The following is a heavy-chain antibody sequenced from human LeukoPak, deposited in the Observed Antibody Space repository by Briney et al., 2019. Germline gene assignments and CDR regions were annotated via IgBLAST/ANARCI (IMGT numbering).Heavy chain of an antibody. CDR2: INSNGSVT. D-gene: IGHD3-22*01. J-gene: IGHJ4*02. Sequence: GGSLRLSCAASGFNFSNYWMHWVRQAPGKGLVWVSRINSNGSVTTYADSVKGRFTISRDNSRNTLYLQLNNLRAEDTAIYYCAKAYGTNGYYQLPIDFWGQGTLVTVSS. CDR1: GFNFSNYW. CDR3: AKAYGTNGYYQLPIDF. V-gene: IGHV3-74*01.